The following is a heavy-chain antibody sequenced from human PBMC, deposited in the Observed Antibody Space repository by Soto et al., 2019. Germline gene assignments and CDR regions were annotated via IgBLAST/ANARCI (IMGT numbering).Heavy chain of an antibody. J-gene: IGHJ4*02. D-gene: IGHD2-21*02. Sequence: QAQLVQSGAEVKRPGASVKVSCEASGYTFTSYNLHWVRQAPGQGLERMGWINPNSGDTKYAQKFRGRVTMTRDTSITTAYMEVEMLTADDTAVYYCARQLAYCGGDCFTEPVDYWGQGTLVTVSS. CDR2: INPNSGDT. CDR3: ARQLAYCGGDCFTEPVDY. CDR1: GYTFTSYN. V-gene: IGHV1-2*02.